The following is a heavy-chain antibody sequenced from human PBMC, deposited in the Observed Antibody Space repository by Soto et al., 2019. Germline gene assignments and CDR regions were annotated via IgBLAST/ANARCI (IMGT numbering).Heavy chain of an antibody. CDR1: GDSMISSNW. Sequence: SETLSLTCTVSGDSMISSNWWNWVRQPPGKGLEWIGEAHHSGRTNYNPSLKSRVTISVDRSQNHFSLQLTSVTAADTAVYYCARSEATALDYWGQGTLVT. J-gene: IGHJ4*02. CDR2: AHHSGRT. V-gene: IGHV4-4*02. CDR3: ARSEATALDY.